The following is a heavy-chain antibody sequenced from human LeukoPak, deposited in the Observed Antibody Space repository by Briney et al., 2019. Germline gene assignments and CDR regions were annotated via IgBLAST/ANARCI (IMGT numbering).Heavy chain of an antibody. CDR2: IHPGDSDT. D-gene: IGHD6-6*01. V-gene: IGHV5-51*04. J-gene: IGHJ6*03. CDR1: GYSFTSYW. CDR3: ARAASSSSSFYYYYMDV. Sequence: GESLKTSCKGSGYSFTSYWIGWVRQMPGKGLEWMGIIHPGDSDTRYSPSFQGQVTISADKPISTAYLQWSSLKASDTAMYYCARAASSSSSFYYYYMDVWGKGTTVTVSS.